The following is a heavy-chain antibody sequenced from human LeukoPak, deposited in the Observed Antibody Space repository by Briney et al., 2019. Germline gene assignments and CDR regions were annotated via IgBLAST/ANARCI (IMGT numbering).Heavy chain of an antibody. CDR2: ISGSGGNT. V-gene: IGHV3-23*01. Sequence: GGSLRLSCAASGFTFSTYAMTWVRQAPGKGLEWVSAISGSGGNTYYADSAKGRFTISRDNSKNTVFLQMKSLRAEDTALYYCAMDRGYWGQGTLVTVSS. D-gene: IGHD1-26*01. CDR1: GFTFSTYA. J-gene: IGHJ4*02. CDR3: AMDRGY.